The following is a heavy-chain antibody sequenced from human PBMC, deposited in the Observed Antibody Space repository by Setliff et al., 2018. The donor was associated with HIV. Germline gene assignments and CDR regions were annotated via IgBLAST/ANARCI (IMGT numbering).Heavy chain of an antibody. CDR1: GLTFSMYW. D-gene: IGHD2-15*01. J-gene: IGHJ5*02. CDR3: ARDFDENHLLGLSCFDP. CDR2: IKEDGNDK. V-gene: IGHV3-7*01. Sequence: GESLKISCAASGLTFSMYWMSWVRQTPGKGLEWLANIKEDGNDKYYVDSMKGRLTISRDNAKKSLYLQMNSLRVDDTAVYYCARDFDENHLLGLSCFDPRGQGTLVTVSS.